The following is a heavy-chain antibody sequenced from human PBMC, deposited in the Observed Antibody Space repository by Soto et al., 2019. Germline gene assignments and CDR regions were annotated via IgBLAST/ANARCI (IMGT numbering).Heavy chain of an antibody. CDR3: ARARMYSGAYHDY. D-gene: IGHD1-26*01. CDR1: GYTFSNFG. CDR2: NTPYNGNS. J-gene: IGHJ4*02. V-gene: IGHV1-18*04. Sequence: QVQLVQSGPEVESPGASVKVSCKASGYTFSNFGINWVRQAPGQGHEWMGWNTPYNGNSNYAQKHLDRLTITKDTSTNTAYLELRSLRSDDTAVYFCARARMYSGAYHDYWGQGTLVTVYS.